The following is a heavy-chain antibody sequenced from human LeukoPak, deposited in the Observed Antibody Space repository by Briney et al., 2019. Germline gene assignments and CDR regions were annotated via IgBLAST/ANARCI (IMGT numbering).Heavy chain of an antibody. J-gene: IGHJ4*02. CDR1: GGSISSYY. D-gene: IGHD3-10*01. CDR3: ARDSADYYFDY. CDR2: IYYSGST. Sequence: SETLSLTCTVSGGSISSYYWSWIRQPPGKGLEWIGYIYYSGSTNYNPSLKSRVTISVDTSKDQFSLKLSSVTAADTAVYYCARDSADYYFDYWGQGTLVTVSS. V-gene: IGHV4-59*12.